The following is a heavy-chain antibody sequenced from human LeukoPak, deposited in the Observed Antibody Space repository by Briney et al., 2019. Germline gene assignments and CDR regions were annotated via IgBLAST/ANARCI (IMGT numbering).Heavy chain of an antibody. CDR1: GGSISSGSYY. CDR2: IYTSGST. Sequence: SETLSLTCTVSGGSISSGSYYWSWIRQPAGKGLEWIGRIYTSGSTNYDPSLKSRVTISVDTSKNQFSLKLSSVTAADTAVYCCAREPINPYYYGSGTTEIWGQGTLVTVSS. V-gene: IGHV4-61*02. J-gene: IGHJ4*02. CDR3: AREPINPYYYGSGTTEI. D-gene: IGHD3-10*01.